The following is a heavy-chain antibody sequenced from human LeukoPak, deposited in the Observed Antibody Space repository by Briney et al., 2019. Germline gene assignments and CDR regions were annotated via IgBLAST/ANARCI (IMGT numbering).Heavy chain of an antibody. CDR1: GGTFSSYA. V-gene: IGHV1-69*05. CDR3: ARGGVAATRLATLNWFDP. J-gene: IGHJ5*02. D-gene: IGHD2-15*01. CDR2: IIPIFGTA. Sequence: ASVKVSCKTSGGTFSSYAISWVRQAPGQGLEWMGRIIPIFGTANYAQKFQGRVTITTDESTSTAYMELSSLRSEDKGVYYCARGGVAATRLATLNWFDPWGQGTLVTVSS.